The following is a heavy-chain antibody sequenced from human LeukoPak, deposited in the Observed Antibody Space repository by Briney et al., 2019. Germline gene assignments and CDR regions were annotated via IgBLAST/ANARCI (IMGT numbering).Heavy chain of an antibody. V-gene: IGHV3-23*01. CDR3: AKGYYDSSGPQLNAFDI. Sequence: GGTLRLSCAASGFTFSSYAMSWVRQAPGKGLEWVSAISGSGGSTYYADSVKGRFTISRDNSKNTLYLQMNSLRAEDTAVYYCAKGYYDSSGPQLNAFDIWGQGTMVTVSS. CDR1: GFTFSSYA. J-gene: IGHJ3*02. D-gene: IGHD3-22*01. CDR2: ISGSGGST.